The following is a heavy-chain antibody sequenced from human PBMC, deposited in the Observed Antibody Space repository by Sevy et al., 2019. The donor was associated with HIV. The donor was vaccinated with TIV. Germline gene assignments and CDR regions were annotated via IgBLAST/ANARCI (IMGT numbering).Heavy chain of an antibody. CDR1: GFTFSDYY. Sequence: GSLRLSCAASGFTFSDYYMSWIRQAPGKGPEWVSYINNSSRFINYVDSVKGRFTISRDNAKNSLYLQMNSPRAGDTAVYYCARGKVLFDYWGQGTLVTDSS. CDR3: ARGKVLFDY. V-gene: IGHV3-11*06. J-gene: IGHJ4*02. CDR2: INNSSRFI.